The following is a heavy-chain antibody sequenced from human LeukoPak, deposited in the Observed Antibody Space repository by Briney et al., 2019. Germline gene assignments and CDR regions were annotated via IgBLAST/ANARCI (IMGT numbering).Heavy chain of an antibody. J-gene: IGHJ4*02. CDR1: GFIFRNYA. CDR2: ISVRGESI. CDR3: AKERSCYYDSSDIDY. D-gene: IGHD3-22*01. Sequence: PGGSLRLSCVASGFIFRNYAMAWVRQAPGKGLEWVSTISVRGESIYYADSAKGRFTISRDNSKNMLYLQMHILRAEDTAVYYCAKERSCYYDSSDIDYWGEGTLVTVSS. V-gene: IGHV3-23*01.